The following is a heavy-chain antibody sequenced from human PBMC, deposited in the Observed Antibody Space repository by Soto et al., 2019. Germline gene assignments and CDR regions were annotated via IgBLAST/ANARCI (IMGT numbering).Heavy chain of an antibody. CDR2: MNPNSGNT. V-gene: IGHV1-8*01. CDR1: GYTITSYD. CDR3: ARPAPDAGYSSSGVLDY. J-gene: IGHJ4*02. Sequence: GASVKVSCKASGYTITSYDINWVRQANGQGLEWMGWMNPNSGNTGYAQKFQGQVTISADKSISTAYLQWSSLKASDTAMYYCARPAPDAGYSSSGVLDYWGQGTLVTVSS. D-gene: IGHD6-13*01.